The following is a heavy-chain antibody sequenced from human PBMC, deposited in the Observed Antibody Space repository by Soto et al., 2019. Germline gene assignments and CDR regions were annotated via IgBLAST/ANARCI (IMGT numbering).Heavy chain of an antibody. V-gene: IGHV4-30-2*01. CDR2: MYHSGST. J-gene: IGHJ6*02. Sequence: PSETLSLTCAVSGGSISSGGYSWSWIRQPPGKGLEWIGYMYHSGSTYYNPSLKSGVTISVDRSKNQFSLNLISVTAADTAVYYCRRSSRYSTDVWGQGITVTVSS. D-gene: IGHD6-19*01. CDR1: GGSISSGGYS. CDR3: RRSSRYSTDV.